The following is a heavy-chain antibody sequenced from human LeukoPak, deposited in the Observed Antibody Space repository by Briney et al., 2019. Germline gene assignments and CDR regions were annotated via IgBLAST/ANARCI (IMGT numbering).Heavy chain of an antibody. CDR2: IYYSGST. CDR3: ARDLMVQGVLIDY. D-gene: IGHD3-10*01. CDR1: GGSVSSGSYY. V-gene: IGHV4-61*01. Sequence: PSETLSLTCTVSGGSVSSGSYYWSWIRQPPGQGLEWIGYIYYSGSTNYNPSLKGRVTISVDTSKNQFSLKLSSVTAADTAVYYCARDLMVQGVLIDYWGQGTLVTVSS. J-gene: IGHJ4*02.